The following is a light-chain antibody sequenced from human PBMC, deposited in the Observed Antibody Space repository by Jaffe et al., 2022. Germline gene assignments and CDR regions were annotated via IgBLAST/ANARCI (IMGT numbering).Light chain of an antibody. CDR2: DVT. V-gene: IGLV2-11*01. J-gene: IGLJ3*02. Sequence: QSALTQPRSVSGSPGQSVTISCTGNSSDVGDYMSWYQNHPGEAPKLMIYDVTKRASGVPHRFSGSRSGNTASLTVSGLQAEDEGDYYCCSSAATSGLLVFGGGTKLTVL. CDR1: SSDVGDY. CDR3: CSSAATSGLLV.